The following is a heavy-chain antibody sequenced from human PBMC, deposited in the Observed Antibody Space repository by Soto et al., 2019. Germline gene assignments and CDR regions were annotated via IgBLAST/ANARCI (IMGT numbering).Heavy chain of an antibody. J-gene: IGHJ5*02. CDR2: ISSSGSTI. D-gene: IGHD3-16*02. Sequence: GGSLRLSCAASGFTFSDYYMSWIRQAPGKGLEWVSYISSSGSTIYYADSVKGRFTISRDNAKNSLYLQMNSLRAEDTAVYYCARGPHLPSYYDYIWGSYRQSAWFDPWGQGTLVTVSS. V-gene: IGHV3-11*01. CDR3: ARGPHLPSYYDYIWGSYRQSAWFDP. CDR1: GFTFSDYY.